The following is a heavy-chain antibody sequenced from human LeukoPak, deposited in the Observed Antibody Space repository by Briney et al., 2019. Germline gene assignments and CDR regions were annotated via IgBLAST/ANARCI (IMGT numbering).Heavy chain of an antibody. CDR2: IYYSGST. CDR3: IRPEQEAFDI. V-gene: IGHV4-39*01. J-gene: IGHJ3*02. D-gene: IGHD1/OR15-1a*01. Sequence: SETLSLTCTVSGGSISSSSYYWGWIRQPPGKGLEWIGSIYYSGSTYYNPSLKSRATISVDTPKNQCSLKLSSVTAADTAVYYCIRPEQEAFDIWGQGTMVTVSS. CDR1: GGSISSSSYY.